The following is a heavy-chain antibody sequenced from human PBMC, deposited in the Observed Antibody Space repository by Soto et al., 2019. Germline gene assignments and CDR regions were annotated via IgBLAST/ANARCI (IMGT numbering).Heavy chain of an antibody. J-gene: IGHJ6*02. Sequence: QVQLVQSEAEVKRTGASVKVSCVTSGYTFTDYYIHWVRQAPGQGLEWLGRINPNTGDTISAQKFQGRVTMTRDTSINTAYMELSSLRSDDTAVYYCARDWYYFDSSGYSKPVYYYYYGVDVWGQGTTVTVSS. V-gene: IGHV1-2*02. CDR1: GYTFTDYY. CDR2: INPNTGDT. D-gene: IGHD3-22*01. CDR3: ARDWYYFDSSGYSKPVYYYYYGVDV.